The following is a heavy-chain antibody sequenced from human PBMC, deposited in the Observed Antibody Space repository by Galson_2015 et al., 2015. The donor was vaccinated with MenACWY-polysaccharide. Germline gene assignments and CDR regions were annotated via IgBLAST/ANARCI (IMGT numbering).Heavy chain of an antibody. J-gene: IGHJ4*02. CDR2: IGGSGSNT. D-gene: IGHD2-2*01. V-gene: IGHV3-23*01. Sequence: KGLEWVSTIGGSGSNTHYADSVKGRFTISRDNSKNTLSLQMNSLRAEDTAVYYCARVRYSTGKYQFDYWGQGTLVAASS. CDR3: ARVRYSTGKYQFDY.